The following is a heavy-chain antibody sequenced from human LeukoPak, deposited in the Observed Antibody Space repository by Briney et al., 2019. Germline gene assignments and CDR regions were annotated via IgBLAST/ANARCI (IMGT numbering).Heavy chain of an antibody. D-gene: IGHD3-10*01. CDR3: ARDGRMVLFDY. CDR2: ISQDGSGK. CDR1: GFTFSNYW. Sequence: SGGSLRPSCGASGFTFSNYWMSWVRQAPGKGLEWVINISQDGSGKNYADSVEGRFTISRDNAKNSLYLQMNSLRAEDTAVYYCARDGRMVLFDYWGQGTLVTVSS. V-gene: IGHV3-7*01. J-gene: IGHJ4*02.